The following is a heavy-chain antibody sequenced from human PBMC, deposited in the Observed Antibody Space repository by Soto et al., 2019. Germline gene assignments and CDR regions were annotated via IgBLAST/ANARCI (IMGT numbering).Heavy chain of an antibody. J-gene: IGHJ3*01. CDR1: GGTFSSYA. D-gene: IGHD1-26*01. Sequence: SVKVSCKASGGTFSSYAISWVRQAPGQGLEWMGGIIPIFGTANYAQKFQGRVTITADESTSTAYMELSSLKSEDTAVYYCARVLTPVSPLSSWGQGTMVTVSS. CDR2: IIPIFGTA. V-gene: IGHV1-69*13. CDR3: ARVLTPVSPLSS.